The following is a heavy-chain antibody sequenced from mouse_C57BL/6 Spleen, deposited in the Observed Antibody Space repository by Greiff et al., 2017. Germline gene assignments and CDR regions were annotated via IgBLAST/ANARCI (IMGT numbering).Heavy chain of an antibody. V-gene: IGHV1-15*01. D-gene: IGHD2-4*01. CDR3: TRGGYYDYVFAY. CDR2: IDPATGGT. CDR1: GYTFTDYE. J-gene: IGHJ3*01. Sequence: QVQLKESGAELVRPGASVTLSCKASGYTFTDYEMHWVKQTPVHGLEWIGAIDPATGGTAYNQKFKGKAILTVDKSSSTAYMELRSLTSEDSADYYCTRGGYYDYVFAYWGQGTLVTVSA.